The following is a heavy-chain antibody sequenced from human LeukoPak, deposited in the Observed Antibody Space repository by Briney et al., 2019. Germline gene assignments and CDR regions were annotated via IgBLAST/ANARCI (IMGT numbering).Heavy chain of an antibody. CDR1: GYTFTGYY. Sequence: ASVKVSCKASGYTFTGYYMHWVRQAPGQGLEWMGWMNPNSGNTGYAQKFQGRVTITRNTSISTAYMELSSLRSEDTAVYYCARDLFRNYDILTGNYNWGQGTLVTVSS. J-gene: IGHJ4*02. D-gene: IGHD3-9*01. V-gene: IGHV1-8*03. CDR3: ARDLFRNYDILTGNYN. CDR2: MNPNSGNT.